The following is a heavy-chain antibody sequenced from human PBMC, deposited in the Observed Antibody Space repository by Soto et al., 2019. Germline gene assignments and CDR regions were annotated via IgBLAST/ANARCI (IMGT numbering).Heavy chain of an antibody. CDR2: ISSSSSYT. J-gene: IGHJ4*02. CDR3: ARDLSRAHYGTFEY. V-gene: IGHV3-11*05. D-gene: IGHD4-17*01. Sequence: GGSLRLSCAASGFTFSDYYMSWIRQAPGKGLEWVSYISSSSSYTNYADSVKGRFTISRDNAKNSLYLQMNSLRAEDTAVYYCARDLSRAHYGTFEYWGQGTLVTVSS. CDR1: GFTFSDYY.